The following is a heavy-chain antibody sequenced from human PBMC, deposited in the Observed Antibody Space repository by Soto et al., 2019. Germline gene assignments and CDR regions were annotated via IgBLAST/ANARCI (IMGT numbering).Heavy chain of an antibody. CDR3: AREQTYYYGSGSYNFDY. Sequence: SVKVSCKASGGTFSSYAISWVRQAPGQGLEWMGGIIPIFGTANYAQKFQGRVTITADESTSTAYMELSSLRSEDTAVYYCAREQTYYYGSGSYNFDYWGQGTLVTVSS. J-gene: IGHJ4*02. CDR2: IIPIFGTA. CDR1: GGTFSSYA. V-gene: IGHV1-69*13. D-gene: IGHD3-10*01.